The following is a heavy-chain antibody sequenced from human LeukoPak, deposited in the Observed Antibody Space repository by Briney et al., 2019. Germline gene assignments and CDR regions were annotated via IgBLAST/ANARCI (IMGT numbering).Heavy chain of an antibody. Sequence: PGGSLRLSCAASGFTFGHYAMSWVRQAPGKGLEWISAITDSGGDTYYADSVKGRFTISRDNSKNTLYLQMNSLRAEDTAVYYCAKDLDYGDYVDEWGQGTLVTVSS. CDR2: ITDSGGDT. D-gene: IGHD4-17*01. J-gene: IGHJ4*02. CDR1: GFTFGHYA. V-gene: IGHV3-23*01. CDR3: AKDLDYGDYVDE.